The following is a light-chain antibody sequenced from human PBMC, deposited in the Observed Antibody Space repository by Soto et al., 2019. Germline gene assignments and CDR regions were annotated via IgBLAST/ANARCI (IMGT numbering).Light chain of an antibody. CDR2: LNSDGSH. J-gene: IGLJ1*01. CDR3: QTWGTGSHV. V-gene: IGLV4-69*01. CDR1: SGHSSYA. Sequence: QLVLTQSPSASASLGASVKLTCTLSSGHSSYAIAWHQQQPEKGPRYLMKLNSDGSHSKGDGIPDRFSGSSSGAERYLIISSVQSEDDADYYCQTWGTGSHVFGTGTKVTVL.